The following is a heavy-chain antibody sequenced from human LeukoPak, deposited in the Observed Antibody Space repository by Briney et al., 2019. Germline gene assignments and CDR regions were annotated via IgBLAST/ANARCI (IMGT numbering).Heavy chain of an antibody. CDR2: IIPIFGTA. CDR1: GGTFSSYA. J-gene: IGHJ4*02. Sequence: SSVKVSCKASGGTFSSYAISWLRQAPVQGLEWMGGIIPIFGTANYAQKFQGRVTMNTDESTSTAYMELSSLRSEDTAVYYCARSDCGGDCSDPYFDYWGQGTLVTVSS. D-gene: IGHD2-21*02. CDR3: ARSDCGGDCSDPYFDY. V-gene: IGHV1-69*05.